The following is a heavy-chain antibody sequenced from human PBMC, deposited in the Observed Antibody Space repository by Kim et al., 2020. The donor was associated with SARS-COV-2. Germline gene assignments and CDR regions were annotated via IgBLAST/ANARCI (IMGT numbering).Heavy chain of an antibody. J-gene: IGHJ1*01. CDR1: GGSFSGYY. V-gene: IGHV4-34*01. D-gene: IGHD6-13*01. CDR2: INHSVST. Sequence: SETLSLTCAVYGGSFSGYYWSWIRQPPGKGLEWIGEINHSVSTNYNPSLKSRVTISVDTSKNQFSLKLSSVTAADTAVYYCARGSSAEYFQHWGQGTLVTVSS. CDR3: ARGSSAEYFQH.